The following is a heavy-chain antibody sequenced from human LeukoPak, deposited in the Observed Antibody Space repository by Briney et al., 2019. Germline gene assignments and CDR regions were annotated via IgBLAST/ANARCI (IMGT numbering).Heavy chain of an antibody. V-gene: IGHV3-49*04. CDR2: IRSKAYGGTT. Sequence: GGSLRLSCAASGFTFSVYSINWVRQAPGKGLEWVGFIRSKAYGGTTEYAASVKGRFTISRDDSKSIAYLQMNSLKTEDTAVYYCTRDGYLRDYTTWYWGQGTLVTVSS. D-gene: IGHD4-11*01. CDR3: TRDGYLRDYTTWY. CDR1: GFTFSVYS. J-gene: IGHJ4*02.